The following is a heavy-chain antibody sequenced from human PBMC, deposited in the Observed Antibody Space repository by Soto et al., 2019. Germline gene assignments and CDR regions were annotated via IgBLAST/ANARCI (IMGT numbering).Heavy chain of an antibody. CDR1: GGSFSGYY. CDR3: ARDHPHSYGVYYFDY. Sequence: SETLSLTCAVYGGSFSGYYWYWIRQSPGKGLEWIGYIYSSGSTHYNPSLQNRVTISIDTSKNQVSLKVNSVTAADTAVYYCARDHPHSYGVYYFDYWGQGTPVTVSS. V-gene: IGHV4-59*01. J-gene: IGHJ4*02. CDR2: IYSSGST. D-gene: IGHD5-18*01.